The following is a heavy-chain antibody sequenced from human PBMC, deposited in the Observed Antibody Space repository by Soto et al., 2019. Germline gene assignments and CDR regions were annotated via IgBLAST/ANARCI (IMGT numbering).Heavy chain of an antibody. V-gene: IGHV3-23*01. CDR2: ITGIDGRT. Sequence: GGSLRLSCVGSGFTFGNYAMSWVRQAPGKGLEWVSSITGIDGRTYYADSVKGRFTISRDNPKNTLYLQMNNLRAEDTAMFYCAKDRGPYCSGAICYPPYCFDPWGQGTQVTVSS. D-gene: IGHD2-15*01. J-gene: IGHJ5*02. CDR1: GFTFGNYA. CDR3: AKDRGPYCSGAICYPPYCFDP.